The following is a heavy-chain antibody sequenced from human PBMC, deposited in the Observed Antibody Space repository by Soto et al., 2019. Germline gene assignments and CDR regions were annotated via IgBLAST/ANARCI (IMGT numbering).Heavy chain of an antibody. CDR1: GDTFIKYD. CDR3: ARRKERSGPNYFDV. Sequence: SVKVSCKASGDTFIKYDINWVRQATGQGLEWMGWMNPSNGNAGYAQNFRGRVTMTSNTSITTAYMELSGLRYEDTAVYYCARRKERSGPNYFDVWGQGTLVTVSS. J-gene: IGHJ4*02. V-gene: IGHV1-8*01. D-gene: IGHD6-25*01. CDR2: MNPSNGNA.